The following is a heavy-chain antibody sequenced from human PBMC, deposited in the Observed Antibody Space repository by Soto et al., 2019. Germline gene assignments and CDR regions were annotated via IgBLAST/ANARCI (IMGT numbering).Heavy chain of an antibody. Sequence: GGSLRLSCAASGFTLSGYAMGWVRQAPGKGLEYVSGISSNGVGTYYANSVQGRFAISRDNSKNTVYLQMGSLRPEDMAVYYCARRARPHFYYMNVWGKGTSVTVPS. CDR1: GFTLSGYA. CDR3: ARRARPHFYYMNV. V-gene: IGHV3-64*01. J-gene: IGHJ6*03. CDR2: ISSNGVGT.